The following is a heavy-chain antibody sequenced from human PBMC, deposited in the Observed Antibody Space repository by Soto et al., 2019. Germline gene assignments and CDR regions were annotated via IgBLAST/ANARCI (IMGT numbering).Heavy chain of an antibody. CDR3: AREVSHGYVLRGMDV. D-gene: IGHD5-18*01. V-gene: IGHV3-74*01. CDR1: KFTITSYW. CDR2: INSDGSSI. Sequence: EVQLVESGGGLVQPGGSVRLSCAASKFTITSYWMHWVRQAPGKGLVWVSRINSDGSSISYADAVKGRFTISRDNAKNTRYRQMNSLRVEDTAVYYCAREVSHGYVLRGMDVWGQGTTVTVFS. J-gene: IGHJ6*02.